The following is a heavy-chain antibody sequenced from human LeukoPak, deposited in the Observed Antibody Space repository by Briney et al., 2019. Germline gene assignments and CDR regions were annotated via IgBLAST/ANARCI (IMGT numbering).Heavy chain of an antibody. CDR1: GFTFSGSA. V-gene: IGHV3-73*01. D-gene: IGHD6-13*01. Sequence: GGSLRLSCAASGFTFSGSALHWVRQASGKGLEWVGRIRSTANGYATAYAASVKGRFTISRDDSKNTAYLQMDSLKTEDTAVYYCTKEGQQLGHFDYWGQGTLVTVSS. CDR2: IRSTANGYAT. J-gene: IGHJ4*02. CDR3: TKEGQQLGHFDY.